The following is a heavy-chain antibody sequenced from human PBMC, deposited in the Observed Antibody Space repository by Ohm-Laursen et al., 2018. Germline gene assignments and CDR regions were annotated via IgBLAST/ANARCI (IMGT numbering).Heavy chain of an antibody. V-gene: IGHV4-59*01. D-gene: IGHD1-1*01. CDR2: IYYSGST. CDR3: ARYTAPYYYYGMDV. CDR1: GGSISSYY. Sequence: TLSLTCIVSGGSISSYYWSWIRQPPGKGLEWIGYIYYSGSTNYNPSLKSRVTISVDTSKNQFSLKLSSVTAADTAVYYCARYTAPYYYYGMDVWGQGTTVTVSS. J-gene: IGHJ6*02.